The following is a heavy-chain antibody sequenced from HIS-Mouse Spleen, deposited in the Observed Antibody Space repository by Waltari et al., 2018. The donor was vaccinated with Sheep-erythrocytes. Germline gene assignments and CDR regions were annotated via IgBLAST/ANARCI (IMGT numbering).Heavy chain of an antibody. CDR3: ARRTYYDFWSGYYTDAFDI. D-gene: IGHD3-3*01. V-gene: IGHV5-51*03. CDR1: GYSLTSYW. J-gene: IGHJ3*02. Sequence: EVQLVQSGAEDQRPGESLKNACKGSGYSLTSYWIGWVGQMPGKGLEWMGIIYPGDSDTRYSPSFQGQVTISADKSISTAYLQWSSLKASDTAMYYCARRTYYDFWSGYYTDAFDIWGQGTMVTVSS. CDR2: IYPGDSDT.